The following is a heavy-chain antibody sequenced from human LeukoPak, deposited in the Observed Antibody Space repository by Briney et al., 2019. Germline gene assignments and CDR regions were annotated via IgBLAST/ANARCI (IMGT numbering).Heavy chain of an antibody. CDR3: ARDSYSSSIRWFDS. J-gene: IGHJ5*01. V-gene: IGHV4-30-2*05. D-gene: IGHD6-6*01. Sequence: SQTLSLTCAVSGGSISSGGYSWSWIRQPPGKGLEWIGYIYHSGTAYYNPSLKSRVTISIDTSNNQFSVKLSSVTAADTAVYYCARDSYSSSIRWFDSWGQGTLVIVSS. CDR2: IYHSGTA. CDR1: GGSISSGGYS.